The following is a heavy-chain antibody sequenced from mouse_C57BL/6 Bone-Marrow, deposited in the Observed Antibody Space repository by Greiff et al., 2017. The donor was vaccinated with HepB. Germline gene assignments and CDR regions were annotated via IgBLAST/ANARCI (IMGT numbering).Heavy chain of an antibody. J-gene: IGHJ3*01. CDR3: ARRDYSNYQFAY. V-gene: IGHV5-12*01. D-gene: IGHD2-5*01. CDR1: GFTFSDYY. CDR2: ISNGGGST. Sequence: EVHLVESGGGLVQPGGSLKLSCAASGFTFSDYYMYWVRQTPEKRLEWVAYISNGGGSTYYPDTVKGRFTISRDNAKNTLYLQMSRLKSEDTAMYYCARRDYSNYQFAYWGQGTLVTVSA.